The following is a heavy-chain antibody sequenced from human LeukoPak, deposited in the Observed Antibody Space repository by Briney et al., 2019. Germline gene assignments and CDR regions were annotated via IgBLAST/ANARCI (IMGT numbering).Heavy chain of an antibody. CDR2: INPNSGGT. Sequence: VASVKVSCKASGYTFTGYYMHWVRQAPGQGLEWMGWINPNSGGTNYAQKFQGRVTMTRDTSISTAYMELSRLRSDDTAVYYCARDISGRVGLDAFDIWGQGTMVTVSS. V-gene: IGHV1-2*02. J-gene: IGHJ3*02. CDR1: GYTFTGYY. CDR3: ARDISGRVGLDAFDI. D-gene: IGHD3-10*01.